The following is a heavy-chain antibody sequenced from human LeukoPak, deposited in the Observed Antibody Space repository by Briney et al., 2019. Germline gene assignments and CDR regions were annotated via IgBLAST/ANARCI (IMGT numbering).Heavy chain of an antibody. V-gene: IGHV4-59*01. Sequence: SETLSLTCTVSGGSISSYYWSWIRQPPGKGLEWIGYIYHSGSTNYNPSLKSRVTISVDTSKNQFSLKLSSVTAADTAVYYCARIGTMTKGAFDIWGQGTMVTVSS. CDR3: ARIGTMTKGAFDI. J-gene: IGHJ3*02. CDR1: GGSISSYY. CDR2: IYHSGST. D-gene: IGHD3-22*01.